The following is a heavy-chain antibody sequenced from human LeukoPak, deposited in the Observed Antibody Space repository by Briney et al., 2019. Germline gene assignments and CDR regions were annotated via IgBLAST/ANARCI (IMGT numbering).Heavy chain of an antibody. J-gene: IGHJ4*02. V-gene: IGHV3-23*01. Sequence: GGSLRLSCAASGFIFSNYGMNWVRQAPGKGLEWVSGITGNGATTYYADSVKGRFTISRDNSRNTVYLQMNSLRAEDTAVYYCARERDLDYWGQGTLVTVSS. CDR2: ITGNGATT. CDR1: GFIFSNYG. CDR3: ARERDLDY.